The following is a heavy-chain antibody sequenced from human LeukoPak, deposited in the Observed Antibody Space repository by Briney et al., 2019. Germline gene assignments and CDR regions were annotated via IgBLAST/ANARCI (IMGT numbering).Heavy chain of an antibody. Sequence: GASVKVSCKASGYTFTGYFMHWVRQAPGQGLEWMGWINPNSGGTNYAQKFQGRVTMTRDTSISTAYMEVSRLTSDDTAVYYYARAVGAKYFDYWGQGTLVTVSS. CDR1: GYTFTGYF. D-gene: IGHD1-26*01. J-gene: IGHJ4*02. CDR2: INPNSGGT. V-gene: IGHV1-2*02. CDR3: ARAVGAKYFDY.